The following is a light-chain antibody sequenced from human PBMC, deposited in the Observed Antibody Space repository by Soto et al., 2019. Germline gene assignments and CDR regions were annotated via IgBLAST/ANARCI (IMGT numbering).Light chain of an antibody. CDR3: CSYAGSSTPWS. CDR2: EGS. V-gene: IGLV2-23*01. Sequence: QSALTQPASVSGSPGQSITISCTGTSSDVGSYNLVSWYQQHPGKAPKLMIYEGSKRPSGVSNRFSGSKSGNTASLTISGLQAEDEADYYCCSYAGSSTPWSFGGGTKLTVL. CDR1: SSDVGSYNL. J-gene: IGLJ2*01.